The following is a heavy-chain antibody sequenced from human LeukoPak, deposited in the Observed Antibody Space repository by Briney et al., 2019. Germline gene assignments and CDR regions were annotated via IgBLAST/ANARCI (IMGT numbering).Heavy chain of an antibody. Sequence: ASVKVSCKASGYTFTSYGISWVRQAPGQGLEWMGWISAYNGNTNYAQKLQGRVTMTTDTSTSTAYMELRSLRSDDTAVYYCAREVRGTMVRGVIRAFDIWGQGTMVTVSS. J-gene: IGHJ3*02. CDR3: AREVRGTMVRGVIRAFDI. V-gene: IGHV1-18*01. D-gene: IGHD3-10*01. CDR1: GYTFTSYG. CDR2: ISAYNGNT.